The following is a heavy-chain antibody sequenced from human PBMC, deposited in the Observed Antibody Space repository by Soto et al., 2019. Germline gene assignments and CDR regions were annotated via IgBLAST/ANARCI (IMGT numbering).Heavy chain of an antibody. D-gene: IGHD1-26*01. J-gene: IGHJ6*02. Sequence: QVQLQDSGPGLVKPSETLSLTCTASGGSISSYYWSWIRQPPGRGLEWIGYIYYSGSTNYNPSLKSRVTISVDTSKNQFSLKLSSVTAADTAVYYCASSDPHYYYYGMDVWGQGTTVTVSS. CDR1: GGSISSYY. CDR3: ASSDPHYYYYGMDV. V-gene: IGHV4-59*01. CDR2: IYYSGST.